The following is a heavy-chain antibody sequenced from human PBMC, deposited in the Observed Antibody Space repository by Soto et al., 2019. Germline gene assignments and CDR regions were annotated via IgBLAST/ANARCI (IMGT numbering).Heavy chain of an antibody. D-gene: IGHD1-1*01. V-gene: IGHV4-61*01. J-gene: IGHJ4*02. CDR1: GGSMSSGIYY. Sequence: SETLSLTCTVSGGSMSSGIYYWSWIRQPPGKGLECIGFTSYSGTTNYNPSLKSRVTISVDTSKNQFSLKLSSVTAADTAVYYCARVGSRGTGTRSIFLYDYWGQGTLVTVSS. CDR3: ARVGSRGTGTRSIFLYDY. CDR2: TSYSGTT.